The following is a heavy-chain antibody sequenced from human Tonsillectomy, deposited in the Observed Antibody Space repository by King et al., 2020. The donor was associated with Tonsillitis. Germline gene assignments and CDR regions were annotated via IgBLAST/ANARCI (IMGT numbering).Heavy chain of an antibody. J-gene: IGHJ4*02. CDR2: LWYDGSNK. Sequence: VQLVESGGGVVQPGRSLRLSCAASGFTFSSYGMHWVRQAPGKGLEWVAVLWYDGSNKYYADSVKGRFTISRDNSKNTLYLQMNSLRAEETAVYYCARSYYDSSGYYLGDYWGQGTLVTVSS. CDR1: GFTFSSYG. D-gene: IGHD3-22*01. V-gene: IGHV3-33*08. CDR3: ARSYYDSSGYYLGDY.